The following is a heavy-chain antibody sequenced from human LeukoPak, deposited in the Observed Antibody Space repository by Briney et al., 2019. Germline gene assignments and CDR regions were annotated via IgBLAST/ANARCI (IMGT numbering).Heavy chain of an antibody. J-gene: IGHJ6*04. V-gene: IGHV1-69*05. D-gene: IGHD5-18*01. CDR2: IIPIFGTA. Sequence: LEXXGXIIPIFGTANYAQKFQGRVTITTDESTSTAYMELSSLRSEDTAVYYCARDTGPRYSYGGVYMDVWGKGTTVTVSS. CDR3: ARDTGPRYSYGGVYMDV.